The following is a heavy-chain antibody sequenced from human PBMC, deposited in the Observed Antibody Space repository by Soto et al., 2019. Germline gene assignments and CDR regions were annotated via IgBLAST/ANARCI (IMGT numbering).Heavy chain of an antibody. CDR3: ARHEDTAMSPFDY. J-gene: IGHJ4*02. Sequence: AETLSLTYTVSGGSISSNSYYWGCMRQPPGKGLEWIGSIYRSGSTYYNPSLKSRVTISVDMSKKQFSLNLSPVTAADTAVYYCARHEDTAMSPFDYWGQGTLVTVSS. D-gene: IGHD5-18*01. CDR2: IYRSGST. CDR1: GGSISSNSYY. V-gene: IGHV4-39*01.